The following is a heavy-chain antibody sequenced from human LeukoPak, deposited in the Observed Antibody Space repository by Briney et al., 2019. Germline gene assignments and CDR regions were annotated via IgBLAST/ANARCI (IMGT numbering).Heavy chain of an antibody. CDR3: ARWYYDILTGSNYFDN. CDR2: IYYSGST. CDR1: GGSISSYY. J-gene: IGHJ4*02. V-gene: IGHV4-59*01. D-gene: IGHD3-9*01. Sequence: SETLSLTCTVSGGSISSYYWSWIRQPPGEGLEWIGYIYYSGSTNYNPSLKSRVTISVDTSKNQFSLKLSSVTAADTAVYYCARWYYDILTGSNYFDNWGQGTLVTVSS.